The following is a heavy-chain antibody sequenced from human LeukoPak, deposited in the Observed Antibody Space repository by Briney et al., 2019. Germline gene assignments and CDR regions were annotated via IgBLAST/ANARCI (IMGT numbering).Heavy chain of an antibody. Sequence: GASVKVSCKASGYTFTGYYMHWVRQAPGQGLEWMGWINPNSGGTNYAQKFQGRVTMTRDTSISTAYMELSRLRAEDTAVYYCARVRANWYEDYWGQGTLVTVSS. J-gene: IGHJ4*02. V-gene: IGHV1-2*02. D-gene: IGHD6-13*01. CDR1: GYTFTGYY. CDR3: ARVRANWYEDY. CDR2: INPNSGGT.